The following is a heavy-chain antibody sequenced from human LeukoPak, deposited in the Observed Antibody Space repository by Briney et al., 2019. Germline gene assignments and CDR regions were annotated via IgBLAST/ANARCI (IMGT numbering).Heavy chain of an antibody. D-gene: IGHD6-13*01. V-gene: IGHV4-61*05. CDR2: IFYSGST. CDR3: ARVEDSSSFDAFDI. CDR1: SGSISTSNYY. Sequence: SETLSLTCTVSSGSISTSNYYWGWVRQPPGKALEWIGNIFYSGSTNYNPSLKSRVTISVDTSKNQFSLKLSSVTAADTAVYYCARVEDSSSFDAFDIWGQGTMVTVSS. J-gene: IGHJ3*02.